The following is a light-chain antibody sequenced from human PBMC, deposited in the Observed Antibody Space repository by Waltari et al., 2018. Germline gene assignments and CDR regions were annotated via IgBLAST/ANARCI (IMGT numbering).Light chain of an antibody. CDR1: QSIDNW. CDR3: QQYNSYST. CDR2: KTS. V-gene: IGKV1-5*03. Sequence: DIQMTQSPSTLSASVGDRVTITCRASQSIDNWLVWYQQKPGKAPNLLIYKTSTLESGVPSRFSGNGSGTEFTLTIDSLQPDDFATYYCQQYNSYSTFGQGTKLEIK. J-gene: IGKJ2*01.